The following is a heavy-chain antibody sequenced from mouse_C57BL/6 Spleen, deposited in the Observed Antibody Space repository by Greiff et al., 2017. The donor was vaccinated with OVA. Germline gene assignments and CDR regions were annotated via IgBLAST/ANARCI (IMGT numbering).Heavy chain of an antibody. CDR1: GYTFTSYW. CDR2: IHPNSGST. Sequence: VKLQQPGAELVKPGASVKLSCKASGYTFTSYWMHWVKQRPGQGLEWIGMIHPNSGSTNYNEKFKSKATLTVDKSSSTAYMQLSSLTSEDSAVYYCARSESSYGYFDVWGTGTTVTVSS. V-gene: IGHV1-64*01. D-gene: IGHD1-1*01. J-gene: IGHJ1*03. CDR3: ARSESSYGYFDV.